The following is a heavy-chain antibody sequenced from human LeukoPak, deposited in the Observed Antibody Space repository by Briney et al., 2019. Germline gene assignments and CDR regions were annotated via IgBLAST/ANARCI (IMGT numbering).Heavy chain of an antibody. D-gene: IGHD1-26*01. Sequence: SQTLSLTCTVSGGSISSGSYYWSWIRQPAGKGLEWIGRIYTSGSTNYNPSLKSRVTISVDTSKNQFSLKLSSVTAADTAVYYCARGYIVGALGFDPWGQGTLVTVSS. CDR1: GGSISSGSYY. J-gene: IGHJ5*02. V-gene: IGHV4-61*02. CDR3: ARGYIVGALGFDP. CDR2: IYTSGST.